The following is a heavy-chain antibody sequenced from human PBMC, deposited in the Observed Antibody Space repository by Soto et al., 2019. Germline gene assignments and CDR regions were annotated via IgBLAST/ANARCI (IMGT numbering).Heavy chain of an antibody. CDR2: IIPIFGTA. J-gene: IGHJ4*02. Sequence: QVQLVQSGAEVKKPGSSVKVSCKASGGTFSSYAISWVRQAPGQGLEWMGGIIPIFGTANYAQKFQGRVTITXAEYTXXAYMALSSLRSEDTAVYYCATPRPGYSSGWYEFDYWGQGTLVTVSS. D-gene: IGHD6-19*01. CDR1: GGTFSSYA. V-gene: IGHV1-69*05. CDR3: ATPRPGYSSGWYEFDY.